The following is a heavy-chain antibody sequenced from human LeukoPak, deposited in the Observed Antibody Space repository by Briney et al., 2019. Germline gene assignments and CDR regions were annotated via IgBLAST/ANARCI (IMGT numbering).Heavy chain of an antibody. CDR2: IYYSGST. J-gene: IGHJ4*02. V-gene: IGHV4-59*01. Sequence: PSETLFLTCTVSGGSISSYYWSWIRQPPGKGLEWIGYIYYSGSTNYNPSLKSRVTISVDTSKNQFSLKLSSVTAADTAVYYCARETEWLIDYWGQGTLVTVSS. CDR1: GGSISSYY. CDR3: ARETEWLIDY. D-gene: IGHD6-19*01.